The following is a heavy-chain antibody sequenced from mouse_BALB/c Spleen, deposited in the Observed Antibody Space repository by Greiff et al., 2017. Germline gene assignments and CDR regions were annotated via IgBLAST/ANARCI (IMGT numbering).Heavy chain of an antibody. CDR1: GYTFTDYN. V-gene: IGHV1S29*02. D-gene: IGHD1-1*01. J-gene: IGHJ1*01. CDR3: ARDFQELTTVVARTWYFDV. Sequence: EVQLQQSGPELVKPGASVKISCKASGYTFTDYNMHWVKQSHGKSLEWIGYIYPYNGGTGYNQKFKSKATLTVDNSSSTAYMELRSLTSEDSAVYYCARDFQELTTVVARTWYFDVWGAGTTVTVSS. CDR2: IYPYNGGT.